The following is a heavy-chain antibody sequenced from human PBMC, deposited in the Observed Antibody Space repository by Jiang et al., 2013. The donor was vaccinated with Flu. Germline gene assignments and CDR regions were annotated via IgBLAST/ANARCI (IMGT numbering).Heavy chain of an antibody. CDR1: GGSISSYY. J-gene: IGHJ5*02. V-gene: IGHV4-59*08. CDR2: IYYTGST. D-gene: IGHD2/OR15-2a*01. CDR3: ALWRSANWFDP. Sequence: LLKPSETLSLTCTVSGGSISSYYWSWIRQPPGKGLEWIGYIYYTGSTNYNPSLKSRVTISVDTSKNQFSLKLTSVTAADTAVYSCALWRSANWFDPWGQGTLVIVSS.